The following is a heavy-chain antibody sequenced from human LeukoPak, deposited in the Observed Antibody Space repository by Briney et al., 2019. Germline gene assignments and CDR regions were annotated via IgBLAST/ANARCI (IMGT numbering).Heavy chain of an antibody. Sequence: SETLSLTCTVSGGSISSSSYYWGWIRQPPGKGLEWIGSIYYSGSTYYNPSLKSRVTISVDTSKNQFSLKLSSVTAADTAVYYCARHPFGYSSSWYERGHYFDYWGQGTLVTVSS. CDR2: IYYSGST. V-gene: IGHV4-39*01. J-gene: IGHJ4*02. D-gene: IGHD6-13*01. CDR3: ARHPFGYSSSWYERGHYFDY. CDR1: GGSISSSSYY.